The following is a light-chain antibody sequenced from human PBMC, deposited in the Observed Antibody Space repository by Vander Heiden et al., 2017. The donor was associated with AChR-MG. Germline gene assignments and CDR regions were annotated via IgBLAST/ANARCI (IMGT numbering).Light chain of an antibody. CDR2: DVR. Sequence: QSALTQPRSVSGCPGQSDTISCNGTSSDVGGYNYVSVYQQHPGKAPMLVIYDVRKRPSGGPDRFSGSKSGNTASLTISGLQDEDEADYYCCSYAGSYYVFGTGTKVTVL. CDR1: SSDVGGYNY. V-gene: IGLV2-11*01. CDR3: CSYAGSYYV. J-gene: IGLJ1*01.